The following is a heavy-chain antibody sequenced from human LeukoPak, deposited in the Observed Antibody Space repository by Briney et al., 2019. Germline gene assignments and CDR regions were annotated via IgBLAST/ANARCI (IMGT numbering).Heavy chain of an antibody. J-gene: IGHJ6*03. V-gene: IGHV1-69*06. Sequence: ASVKVSCKASGYTFTRYGITWVRQAPGQGLEWMGGMIPIFGTANYAQKFQGRVTITADKSTSTAYMELSSLRSEDTAVYYCARAAVAPRVDYYYMDVWGKGTTVTVSS. CDR1: GYTFTRYG. CDR2: MIPIFGTA. CDR3: ARAAVAPRVDYYYMDV. D-gene: IGHD6-19*01.